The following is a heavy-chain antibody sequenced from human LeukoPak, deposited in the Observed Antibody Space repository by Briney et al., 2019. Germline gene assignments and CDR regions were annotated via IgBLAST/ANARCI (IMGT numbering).Heavy chain of an antibody. CDR3: ARDKGVWSGYFDY. J-gene: IGHJ4*02. D-gene: IGHD3-3*01. Sequence: GASVKVSCKASGYTFTGYYMHWVRQAPGQGLEWMGWINPNSGGTNYAQKFQGRVTMTRDTSISTAYMERSRLRSDDTAVYYCARDKGVWSGYFDYWGQGTLVTVSS. V-gene: IGHV1-2*02. CDR2: INPNSGGT. CDR1: GYTFTGYY.